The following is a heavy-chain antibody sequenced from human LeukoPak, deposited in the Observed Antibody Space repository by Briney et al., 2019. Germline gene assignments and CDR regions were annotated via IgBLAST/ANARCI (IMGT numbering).Heavy chain of an antibody. V-gene: IGHV3-30*18. CDR1: GFTFSSYA. Sequence: GGSLRLSCAASGFTFSSYAMHLVRQAAGKGLEWVAIISYDGSYKYYADSVKGRFTISRDNSKNTLYLQMNSLRAEDTAVYYCAKTDYGDAVDYWGQGTLVTVSS. D-gene: IGHD4-17*01. CDR2: ISYDGSYK. J-gene: IGHJ4*02. CDR3: AKTDYGDAVDY.